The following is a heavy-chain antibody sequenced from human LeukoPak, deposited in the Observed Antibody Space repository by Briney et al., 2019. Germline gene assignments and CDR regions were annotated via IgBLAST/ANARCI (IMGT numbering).Heavy chain of an antibody. CDR1: GFTFSRYW. V-gene: IGHV3-74*01. CDR2: ADYDGSDT. Sequence: GGSLRLSCAASGFTFSRYWMHWVRQAPGKGLVWVSRADYDGSDTSYADSVRGRFTITRDNVKNTLYLQMNSLSAEDTAVYYCATLAAAGTNYWGQGTLVTVSS. J-gene: IGHJ4*02. D-gene: IGHD6-13*01. CDR3: ATLAAAGTNY.